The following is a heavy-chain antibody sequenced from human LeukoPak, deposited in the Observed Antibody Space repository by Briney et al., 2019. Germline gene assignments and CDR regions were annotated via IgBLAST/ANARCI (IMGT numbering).Heavy chain of an antibody. CDR2: INHSGST. Sequence: SATLSLTCAVYGGSFSGYYWSWIRQPPGKGLEWIGEINHSGSTNYNPSLKSRVTISLDTSKNQFSLKLSSVTAADTAVYYCASRPPTRYSNYGYYYYYMDVWGKGTTVTVSS. J-gene: IGHJ6*03. D-gene: IGHD4-11*01. CDR1: GGSFSGYY. CDR3: ASRPPTRYSNYGYYYYYMDV. V-gene: IGHV4-34*01.